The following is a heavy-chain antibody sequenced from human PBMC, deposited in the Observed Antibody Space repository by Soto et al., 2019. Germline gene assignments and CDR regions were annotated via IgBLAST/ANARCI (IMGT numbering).Heavy chain of an antibody. J-gene: IGHJ5*02. CDR1: GFTFSSYA. CDR3: VKDLTDYDSSGYYPHWFDP. Sequence: GGSLRLSCSASGFTFSSYAMHWVRQAPGKGLEYVSAISSNGGSTYYADSVKGRFTISRDNSKNTLYLQMSSLRAEDTAVYYCVKDLTDYDSSGYYPHWFDPWGQGTLVTVSS. D-gene: IGHD3-22*01. CDR2: ISSNGGST. V-gene: IGHV3-64D*08.